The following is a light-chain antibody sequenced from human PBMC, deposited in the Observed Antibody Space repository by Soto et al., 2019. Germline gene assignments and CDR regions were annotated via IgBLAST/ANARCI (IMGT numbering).Light chain of an antibody. CDR1: QSVSDTH. CDR3: QQYHTSPSLT. V-gene: IGKV3-20*01. J-gene: IGKJ4*01. Sequence: EIVLTQSPGTLSLSPGERATLSCRASQSVSDTHVAWYQQKPGQAPSLVIYGGSSRATGIPDRFSGSGSGTDFTLTISRLEPEDFAVYYCQQYHTSPSLTFGGGTKVEFK. CDR2: GGS.